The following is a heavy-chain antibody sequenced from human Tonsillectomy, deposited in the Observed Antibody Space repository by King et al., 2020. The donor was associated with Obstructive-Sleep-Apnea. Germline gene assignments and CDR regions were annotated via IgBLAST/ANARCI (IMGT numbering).Heavy chain of an antibody. J-gene: IGHJ4*02. V-gene: IGHV4-39*07. CDR2: INYRGST. CDR3: ARDVNSDSVLFDC. Sequence: QLQESGPGLVKPSETLSLTCSVSGGSMSRSGYYWGWIRQPPGKGLEWIGSINYRGSTYYNPSLKSRVTISVDASNNKFSLRLSSVTAADTAVYYCARDVNSDSVLFDCWGQGTLVTVSS. D-gene: IGHD2-21*02. CDR1: GGSMSRSGYY.